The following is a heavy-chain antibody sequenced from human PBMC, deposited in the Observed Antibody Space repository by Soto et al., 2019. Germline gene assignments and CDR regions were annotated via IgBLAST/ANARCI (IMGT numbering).Heavy chain of an antibody. Sequence: PSETLSLTCTVSGGSISGYYWSWIRQPPGKGLEWIGYIYYSGSTNYNPSLXXXXXXXXXTSKNQFSLKLSSVTAADTAVYYCVXERSLPVVRGVITIIDSWGQGTLVTVSS. CDR1: GGSISGYY. CDR3: VXERSLPVVRGVITIIDS. CDR2: IYYSGST. D-gene: IGHD3-10*01. J-gene: IGHJ4*02. V-gene: IGHV4-59*01.